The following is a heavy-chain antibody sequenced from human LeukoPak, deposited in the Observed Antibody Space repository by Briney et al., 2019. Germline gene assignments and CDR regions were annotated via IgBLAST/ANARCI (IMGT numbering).Heavy chain of an antibody. J-gene: IGHJ5*02. CDR2: INHSGST. CDR1: GGSFSGYY. D-gene: IGHD3-22*01. Sequence: QASETLSLTCAVYGGSFSGYYWSWIRQPPRKGLEWIGEINHSGSTNYNPSLKSRVTISVDTSKNQFSLKLSSVTAADTAVYYCARDYYDSSGCNWFDPWGQGTLVTVSS. V-gene: IGHV4-34*01. CDR3: ARDYYDSSGCNWFDP.